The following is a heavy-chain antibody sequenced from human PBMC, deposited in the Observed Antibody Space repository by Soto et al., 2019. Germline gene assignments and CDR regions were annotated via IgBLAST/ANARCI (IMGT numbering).Heavy chain of an antibody. CDR3: ARVRRQFKTTFDY. D-gene: IGHD1-1*01. Sequence: APVKVSCKASGYTFTSYGIIWVRQATGQGLEWMGWISAYNGNTNYAQKLQGRVTMTTDTSTSTAYMELRSLRSDDTAVYYCARVRRQFKTTFDYWGQGTLVTVSS. CDR1: GYTFTSYG. J-gene: IGHJ4*02. V-gene: IGHV1-18*04. CDR2: ISAYNGNT.